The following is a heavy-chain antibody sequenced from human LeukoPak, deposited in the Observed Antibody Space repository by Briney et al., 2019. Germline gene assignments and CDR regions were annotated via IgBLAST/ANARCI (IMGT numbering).Heavy chain of an antibody. Sequence: SQTLSLTFAISGDSVPSNSASWNWLRQSPSRGLEWLGSTYYTSKWNSDYAESVKSRITINPDTSKNQFSLHLNSVTPEDTAVYYCARDPDSSYEWGPFDPWGQGILVTVSS. J-gene: IGHJ5*02. V-gene: IGHV6-1*01. D-gene: IGHD1-26*01. CDR1: GDSVPSNSAS. CDR3: ARDPDSSYEWGPFDP. CDR2: TYYTSKWNS.